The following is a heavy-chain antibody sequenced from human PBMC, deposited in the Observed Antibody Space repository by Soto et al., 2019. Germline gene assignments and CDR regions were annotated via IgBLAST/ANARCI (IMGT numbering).Heavy chain of an antibody. J-gene: IGHJ6*02. Sequence: QVQLVHSGAEVKKPGSSVKVSCKASGGTFSSYAISWVRQAPGQGLEWMGGIIPIFGTANYAQKFQGRVTIDADESTSTAYMELSSLRSEDTAVYYCARDAGWELLPYYYGMDVWGQGTTVTVSS. CDR1: GGTFSSYA. CDR3: ARDAGWELLPYYYGMDV. D-gene: IGHD1-26*01. CDR2: IIPIFGTA. V-gene: IGHV1-69*01.